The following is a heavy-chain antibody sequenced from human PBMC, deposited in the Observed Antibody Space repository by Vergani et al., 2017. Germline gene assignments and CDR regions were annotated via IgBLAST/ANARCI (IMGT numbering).Heavy chain of an antibody. Sequence: EVQLLESGGGLVQPGGSLRLSCAASGFTFSSYAMSWVRQAPGKGLEWVSAISGSGGSTYYADSVKGRFTISRANSKHTLYLQMNSLRAEDTAVYYCAKLGSITIFGVVPFDYWGQGTLVTVSS. J-gene: IGHJ4*02. D-gene: IGHD3-3*01. CDR3: AKLGSITIFGVVPFDY. V-gene: IGHV3-23*01. CDR1: GFTFSSYA. CDR2: ISGSGGST.